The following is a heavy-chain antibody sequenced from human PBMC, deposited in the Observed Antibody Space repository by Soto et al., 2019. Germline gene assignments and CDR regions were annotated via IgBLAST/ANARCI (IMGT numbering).Heavy chain of an antibody. Sequence: QVQLVQSGREVKQPGASVKVSCKASGYSFISYGISWVRQAPGQGLEWMGWISGYNGNTKYAQKLQGRVTMTTDTSTSTVYTELRSLRSDDTAVYYCARDQWTLDHSRGSYGDWGQGTLVSVSS. CDR1: GYSFISYG. CDR2: ISGYNGNT. D-gene: IGHD6-19*01. V-gene: IGHV1-18*04. J-gene: IGHJ4*02. CDR3: ARDQWTLDHSRGSYGD.